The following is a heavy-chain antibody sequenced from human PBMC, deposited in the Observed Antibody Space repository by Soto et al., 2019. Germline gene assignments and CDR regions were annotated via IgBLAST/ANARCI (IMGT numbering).Heavy chain of an antibody. Sequence: QVQLLESGPGLVKPAGTLSLTCGVSGDYIHRSYLESGVRLPPGKGPEWIGEIFHTGTTNYNPSLKSRRTMSVDKSTKEISLKLDSVTAADTAVYFCARSARYGVVGDYWGQGTGVTVSS. CDR3: ARSARYGVVGDY. V-gene: IGHV4-4*01. D-gene: IGHD2-15*01. J-gene: IGHJ4*02. CDR2: IFHTGTT. CDR1: GDYIHRSYL.